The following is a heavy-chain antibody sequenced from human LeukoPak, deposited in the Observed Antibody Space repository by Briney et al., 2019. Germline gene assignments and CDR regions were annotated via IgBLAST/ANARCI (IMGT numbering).Heavy chain of an antibody. CDR3: ARVYWGSLDY. V-gene: IGHV3-72*01. Sequence: GGSLRLSCAASGFTFSDHYMDWVRQAPGKGLEWVGRTRNKANSYTTEYAASVIGRFTISRDDSKNSLYLQMNSLKTEDTAVYYCARVYWGSLDYWGQGTLVTVSS. D-gene: IGHD7-27*01. J-gene: IGHJ4*02. CDR1: GFTFSDHY. CDR2: TRNKANSYTT.